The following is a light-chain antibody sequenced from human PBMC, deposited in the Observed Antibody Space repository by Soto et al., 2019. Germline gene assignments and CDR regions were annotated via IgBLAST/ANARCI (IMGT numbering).Light chain of an antibody. CDR2: EVS. V-gene: IGLV2-18*01. J-gene: IGLJ1*01. CDR3: TLYTSENAYV. Sequence: QSALTQTPSVSGSPGQSVTISCTGTSTDFVSYNRVSWYQQPPGTAPKLMIYEVSKRPSGVPDRFSGSKSGNTASLTISGLQAADEADYYWTLYTSENAYVFGTGTKVTVL. CDR1: STDFVSYNR.